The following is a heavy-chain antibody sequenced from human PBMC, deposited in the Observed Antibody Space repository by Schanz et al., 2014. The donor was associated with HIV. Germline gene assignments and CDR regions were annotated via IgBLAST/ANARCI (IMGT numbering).Heavy chain of an antibody. Sequence: VQLVESGGAVVQPGRSLRLSCAASGFTFSDYYMSWIRQAPGMGLEWVSYISSSSNTINYADSVKGRFTISRDNTKSSLYLQMNSLRAEDTAVYYCAREPSFSGLDVWGQGTTVIVSS. CDR1: GFTFSDYY. V-gene: IGHV3-11*01. CDR3: AREPSFSGLDV. CDR2: ISSSSNTI. D-gene: IGHD6-6*01. J-gene: IGHJ6*02.